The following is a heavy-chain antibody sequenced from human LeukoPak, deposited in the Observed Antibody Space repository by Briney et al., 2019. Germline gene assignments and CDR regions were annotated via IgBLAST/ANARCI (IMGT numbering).Heavy chain of an antibody. Sequence: LSGGPLRLSCAASGFTFSAYAMSWVRQAPGRGLEWVSSISDSAGSTYYAASVTGRFTISRDSSRTTLYLQVNSLRAEDTAVNYCAKQSAGVTTGYFDYWGQGTLVTVSS. CDR2: ISDSAGST. CDR3: AKQSAGVTTGYFDY. J-gene: IGHJ4*02. CDR1: GFTFSAYA. V-gene: IGHV3-23*01. D-gene: IGHD1-26*01.